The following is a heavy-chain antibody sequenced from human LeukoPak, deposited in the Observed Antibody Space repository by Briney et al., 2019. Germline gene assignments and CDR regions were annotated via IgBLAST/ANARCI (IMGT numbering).Heavy chain of an antibody. V-gene: IGHV4-34*01. CDR1: GGSFSGYY. Sequence: SETLSLTCAVYGGSFSGYYWSWIRQPPGKGLEWIGEINHSGSTNYNPSLKSRVTISVDTSKNQFSLKLSSVTAADTAVYYCARGRTLPVRPNYYMDVWGKGTTVTVSS. D-gene: IGHD3-16*01. J-gene: IGHJ6*03. CDR2: INHSGST. CDR3: ARGRTLPVRPNYYMDV.